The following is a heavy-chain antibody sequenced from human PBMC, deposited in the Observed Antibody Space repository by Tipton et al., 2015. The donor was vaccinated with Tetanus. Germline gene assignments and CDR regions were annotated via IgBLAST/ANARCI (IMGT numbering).Heavy chain of an antibody. J-gene: IGHJ4*02. CDR3: ARGPSYYDTSGYYEKGRFDY. V-gene: IGHV3-21*01. CDR2: ISNSGTFI. D-gene: IGHD3-22*01. Sequence: LRLSCAASGFTFSSHAMNWVRQAPGKGLEWVSCISNSGTFIYYADSVRGRFTISRDNAKNSLYLQVNSLRAEDTAVYYCARGPSYYDTSGYYEKGRFDYWGQGILVTVSS. CDR1: GFTFSSHA.